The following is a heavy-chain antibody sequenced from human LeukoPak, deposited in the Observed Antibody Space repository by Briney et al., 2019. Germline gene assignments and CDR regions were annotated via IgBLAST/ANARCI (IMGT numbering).Heavy chain of an antibody. V-gene: IGHV3-7*04. CDR2: IRPDGSEK. D-gene: IGHD3-16*01. CDR3: ARGGESRAMLHQ. CDR1: GFTFSSNW. J-gene: IGHJ4*02. Sequence: GSLRLSCAASGFTFSSNWMNWVRQAPGKGLEWVANIRPDGSEKDCVDSVKGRFTISRDNAKNLLYLQMSGLRVEDTALYYCARGGESRAMLHQWGQGTLVTVSS.